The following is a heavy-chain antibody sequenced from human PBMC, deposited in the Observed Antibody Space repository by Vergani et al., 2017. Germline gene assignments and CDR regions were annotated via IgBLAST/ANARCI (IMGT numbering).Heavy chain of an antibody. V-gene: IGHV3-23*01. CDR3: ARIHRTTVVTPDY. Sequence: EVQLLESGGGLVQPGGSLRLTCAASEFTFSNYAMNWVRQAPGKGLEWVSGISGSGVSAYYTDSVKGRFTISRDNAKNSLYLQMNSLRAEDTAVYYCARIHRTTVVTPDYWGQGTLVTVSS. CDR2: ISGSGVSA. CDR1: EFTFSNYA. J-gene: IGHJ4*02. D-gene: IGHD4-23*01.